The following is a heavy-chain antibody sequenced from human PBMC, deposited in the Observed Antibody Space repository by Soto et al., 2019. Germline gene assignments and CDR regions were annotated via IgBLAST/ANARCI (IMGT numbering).Heavy chain of an antibody. J-gene: IGHJ4*02. CDR1: GGSISSGGYY. CDR3: ANSGYSYGYHY. V-gene: IGHV4-31*03. Sequence: PSETLSLTCTVSGGSISSGGYYWSWIRQHPGKGLEWIGYIYYSGSTYYNPSLKSRVTISVDTSKNQFSLKLSSVTAADTAVYYCANSGYSYGYHYWGQGTLVTVSS. CDR2: IYYSGST. D-gene: IGHD5-18*01.